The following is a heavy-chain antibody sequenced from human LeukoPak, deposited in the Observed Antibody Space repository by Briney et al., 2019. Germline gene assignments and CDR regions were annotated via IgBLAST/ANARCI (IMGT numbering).Heavy chain of an antibody. V-gene: IGHV3-23*01. D-gene: IGHD4-11*01. J-gene: IGHJ4*02. Sequence: PGGSLRLSCAASGFSFTNYGMSWVRQAPGKGLEWVSAITASGDGTYYADSVQGRFTISRDNSKNTLSLQMNSLRAEDTAVYYCARAHMTSEDYWGLGTLVTVSS. CDR1: GFSFTNYG. CDR2: ITASGDGT. CDR3: ARAHMTSEDY.